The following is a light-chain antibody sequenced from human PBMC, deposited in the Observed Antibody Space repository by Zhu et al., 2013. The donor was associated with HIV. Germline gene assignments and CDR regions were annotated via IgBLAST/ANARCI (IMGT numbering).Light chain of an antibody. J-gene: IGKJ3*01. V-gene: IGKV1-13*02. CDR3: QQGHSFPFT. CDR2: DAS. Sequence: AIQLTQSPSSLSASVGDRVTITCRASQGISSALAWYQQKPGKAPKLLIYDASSLESGVPSRFSGSGSGTDFVLTISSLQPEDFATYYCQQGHSFPFTFGPGTEVFVK. CDR1: QGISSA.